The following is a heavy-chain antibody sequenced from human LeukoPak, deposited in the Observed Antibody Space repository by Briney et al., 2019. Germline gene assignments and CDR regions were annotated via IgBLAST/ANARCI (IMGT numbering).Heavy chain of an antibody. CDR2: IIPIFGTA. V-gene: IGHV1-69*13. D-gene: IGHD1-26*01. CDR3: ARDLATRTSGSYEPYYYYMDV. CDR1: GGTFSSYA. J-gene: IGHJ6*03. Sequence: SVKVACKASGGTFSSYAISWVRQAPGQGLEWMGGIIPIFGTANYAQKFQGRVTITADESTSTAYMELSSLRSEDTAVYYCARDLATRTSGSYEPYYYYMDVWGKGTTATVSS.